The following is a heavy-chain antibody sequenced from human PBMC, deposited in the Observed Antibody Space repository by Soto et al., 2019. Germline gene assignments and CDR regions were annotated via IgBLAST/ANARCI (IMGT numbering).Heavy chain of an antibody. CDR2: IYNSLTS. V-gene: IGHV4-61*01. Sequence: GYSVSSQSVDRGWIRERLGKGLEWIGFIYNSLTSNYNPSLKSRVTISVDTSKNQFSLKLSSVTAADTAVYFCARVQLRYRSSHYFDYWGQGNLVTI. D-gene: IGHD6-6*01. CDR3: ARVQLRYRSSHYFDY. J-gene: IGHJ4*02. CDR1: GYSVSSQSVD.